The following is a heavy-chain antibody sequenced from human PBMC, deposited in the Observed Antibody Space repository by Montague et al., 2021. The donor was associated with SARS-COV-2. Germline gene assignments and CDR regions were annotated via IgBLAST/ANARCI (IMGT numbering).Heavy chain of an antibody. D-gene: IGHD3-3*01. CDR1: GDSIRSSSYY. V-gene: IGHV4-39*01. Sequence: SETLSLTCTVSGDSIRSSSYYWGWIRQPPGRGLEWIGCIYYDGSTFYNPSFKGRVTISVDTSKTQFSLKLSSVTAADTAVYSCARRVHTDFCSGAIDYWGQGTMVTVSS. CDR3: ARRVHTDFCSGAIDY. J-gene: IGHJ4*02. CDR2: IYYDGST.